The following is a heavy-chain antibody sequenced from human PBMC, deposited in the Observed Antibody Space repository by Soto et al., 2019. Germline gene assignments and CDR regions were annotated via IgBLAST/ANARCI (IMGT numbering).Heavy chain of an antibody. D-gene: IGHD4-17*01. CDR3: AKDNRGYGDYASVDFDY. Sequence: EVQLVESGGGLVQPGRSLRLSCAASGFTFDDYAMHWVRQAPGKGLEWVSGISWNSGSIGYADSVKGRFTISRDNAKNSLYLQMNSLRAEDTLFYYCAKDNRGYGDYASVDFDYWGQGTLVTVSS. CDR1: GFTFDDYA. J-gene: IGHJ4*02. CDR2: ISWNSGSI. V-gene: IGHV3-9*01.